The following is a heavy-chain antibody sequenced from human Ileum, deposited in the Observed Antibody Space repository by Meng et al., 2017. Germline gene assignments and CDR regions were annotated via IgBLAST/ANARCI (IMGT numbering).Heavy chain of an antibody. CDR1: GSTFTSYG. CDR3: ARVSPAAMGSIGWFDP. Sequence: QVLRAQSGGRVKKPGASVEVSCKASGSTFTSYGISWVRHAPGQGLEWMGWISAYNGNTNYAQKLQGRVTMTTDTSTSTAYMELRSLRSDDTAVYYCARVSPAAMGSIGWFDPWGQGTLVTVSS. J-gene: IGHJ5*02. D-gene: IGHD2-2*01. V-gene: IGHV1-18*01. CDR2: ISAYNGNT.